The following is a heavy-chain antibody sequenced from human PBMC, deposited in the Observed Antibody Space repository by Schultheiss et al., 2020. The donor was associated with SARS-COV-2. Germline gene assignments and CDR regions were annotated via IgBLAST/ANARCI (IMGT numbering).Heavy chain of an antibody. D-gene: IGHD2-2*03. CDR1: GGSFSGYY. J-gene: IGHJ6*03. CDR2: IYYSGST. CDR3: ARGLGYCSSTSCYFYSAYYYYYMDV. V-gene: IGHV4-59*12. Sequence: SETLSLTCAVYGGSFSGYYWSWIRQPPGKGLEWIGYIYYSGSTNYNPSLKSRVTISVDTSKNQFSLKLSSVTAADTAVYYCARGLGYCSSTSCYFYSAYYYYYMDVWGKGTTVTVSS.